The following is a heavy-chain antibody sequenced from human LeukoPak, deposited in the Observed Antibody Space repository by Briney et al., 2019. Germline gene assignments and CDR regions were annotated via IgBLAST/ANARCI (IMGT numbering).Heavy chain of an antibody. CDR3: ARDFGSGWVPYFDY. V-gene: IGHV1-8*03. J-gene: IGHJ4*02. CDR1: GYTFTSYD. D-gene: IGHD6-19*01. Sequence: WASVKVSCKASGYTFTSYDINWVRQATGQGLEWMGWMNPNSGNTGYAQKFQGRVTITRNTSISTAYMELSSLRSDDTAVYYCARDFGSGWVPYFDYWGQGTLVTVSS. CDR2: MNPNSGNT.